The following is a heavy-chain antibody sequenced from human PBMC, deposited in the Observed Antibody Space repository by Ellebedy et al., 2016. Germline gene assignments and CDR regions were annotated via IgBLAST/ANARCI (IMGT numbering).Heavy chain of an antibody. CDR2: IYSGGST. CDR3: AKENHPDDSSAQCFDY. CDR1: GLTFSNCA. V-gene: IGHV3-66*01. J-gene: IGHJ4*02. D-gene: IGHD3-22*01. Sequence: GESLKISCAVSGLTFSNCAMSWVRQAPGKGLEWVSVIYSGGSTYYADSVKGRFTISRDNSKNTLYLQMNSLRAEDTAVYYCAKENHPDDSSAQCFDYWGQGTLVTVSS.